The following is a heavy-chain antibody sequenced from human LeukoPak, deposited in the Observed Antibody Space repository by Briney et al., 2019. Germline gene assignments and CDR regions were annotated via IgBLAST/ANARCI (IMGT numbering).Heavy chain of an antibody. Sequence: PGGSLRLSCAASGFTFCSYWMHWVRQAPGKGLVWVSRINSDGSSTSYADSVKGRFTISRDNAKNTLYLQMNSLRVDDTAVYYCAREGPGVRGIIAYFDYWGQGTLVTVSS. CDR3: AREGPGVRGIIAYFDY. CDR2: INSDGSST. CDR1: GFTFCSYW. D-gene: IGHD3-10*01. J-gene: IGHJ4*02. V-gene: IGHV3-74*01.